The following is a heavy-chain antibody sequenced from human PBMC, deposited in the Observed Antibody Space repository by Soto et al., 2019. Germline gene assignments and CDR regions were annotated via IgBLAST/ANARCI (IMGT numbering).Heavy chain of an antibody. V-gene: IGHV1-46*01. D-gene: IGHD2-2*01. CDR3: ARDHSNTVRGVPFWRFDP. J-gene: IGHJ5*02. CDR2: INPSGDST. CDR1: GFTFSRHW. Sequence: ASVKVSCKASGFTFSRHWMHWVRQAPGQGLEWMGVINPSGDSTRYAQKFQGRVTMTRDTSTTTVYMELSSLRSEDTAVYYCARDHSNTVRGVPFWRFDPWGQGTLVTVSS.